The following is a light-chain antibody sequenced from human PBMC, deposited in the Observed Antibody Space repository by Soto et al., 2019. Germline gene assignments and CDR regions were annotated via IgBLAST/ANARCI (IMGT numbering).Light chain of an antibody. V-gene: IGKV1-39*01. CDR3: QQSYSTPRT. J-gene: IGKJ1*01. CDR2: AAS. CDR1: QSISSY. Sequence: DIQMTQSPSSLSASVGDRVTITCRATQSISSYLNWYQQKPGKAPKLLIYAASSLQSGVPSRFSGRGSRTDFTLTISSLQPEDFATYYCQQSYSTPRTFGQGTKVEIK.